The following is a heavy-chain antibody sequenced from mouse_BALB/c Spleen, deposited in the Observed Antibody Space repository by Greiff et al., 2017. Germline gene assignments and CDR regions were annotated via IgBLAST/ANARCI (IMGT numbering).Heavy chain of an antibody. Sequence: EVHLVESGGGLVQPGGSRKLSCAASGFTFSSFGMHWVRQAPEKGLEWVAYISSGSSTIYYADTVKGRFTISRDNPKNTLFLQMTSLRSEDTAMYYCARREGLSYWYFDVWGAGTTVTVSS. V-gene: IGHV5-17*02. CDR3: ARREGLSYWYFDV. CDR1: GFTFSSFG. D-gene: IGHD3-2*02. CDR2: ISSGSSTI. J-gene: IGHJ1*01.